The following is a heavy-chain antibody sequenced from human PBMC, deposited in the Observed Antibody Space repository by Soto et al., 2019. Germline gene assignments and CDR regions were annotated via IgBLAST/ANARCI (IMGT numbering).Heavy chain of an antibody. D-gene: IGHD3-22*01. V-gene: IGHV4-59*01. Sequence: PSETLSLTCTVSGGSISSYYWSWIRQPPGKGLEWIGYIYYSGSTNYNPSLKSRVTISVDTSKNQFSLKLSSVTAADTAVYYCARDYDSSGYLRTDDAFDIWGQGTMVTVS. CDR3: ARDYDSSGYLRTDDAFDI. J-gene: IGHJ3*02. CDR2: IYYSGST. CDR1: GGSISSYY.